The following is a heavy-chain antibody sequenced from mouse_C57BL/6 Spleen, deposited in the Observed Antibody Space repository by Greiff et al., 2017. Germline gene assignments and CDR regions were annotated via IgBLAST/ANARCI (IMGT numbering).Heavy chain of an antibody. CDR2: IYPGDGDT. Sequence: QVQLKQSGAELVKPGASVKISCKASGYAFSSSWMNWVKQRPGKGLEWIGQIYPGDGDTNYNGKFKGKATLTADKSSSTAYMQLSSLPSEDSAVYFCARGGAGGYFDYWGQGTTLTVSS. CDR1: GYAFSSSW. J-gene: IGHJ2*01. CDR3: ARGGAGGYFDY. V-gene: IGHV1-80*01.